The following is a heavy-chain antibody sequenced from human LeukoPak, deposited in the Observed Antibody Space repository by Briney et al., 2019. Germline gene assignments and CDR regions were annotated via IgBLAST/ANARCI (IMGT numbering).Heavy chain of an antibody. Sequence: SETLSLTCTVSGGSISSSSYYWGWIRQPPGKGLEWIGSIYYSGSTYYNPSLKSRVTISVDTSKNQFSLKLSSVTAADTAVYYCARVWSNITMVRGVHAAPHTQFDYWGQGTLVTVSS. CDR3: ARVWSNITMVRGVHAAPHTQFDY. D-gene: IGHD3-10*01. V-gene: IGHV4-39*07. J-gene: IGHJ4*02. CDR1: GGSISSSSYY. CDR2: IYYSGST.